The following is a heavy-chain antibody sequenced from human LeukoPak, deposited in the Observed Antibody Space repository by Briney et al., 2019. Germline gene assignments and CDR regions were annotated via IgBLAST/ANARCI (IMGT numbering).Heavy chain of an antibody. CDR2: ISYDGSNK. D-gene: IGHD5-18*01. CDR1: GFTFSSYA. Sequence: GGSLRLSCAASGFTFSSYAMHWVRQAPGKGLEWVTVISYDGSNKYYADSVKGRFTISRDNSKNTLYLQMNSLRADDTAVYYCARDSRWIQFDYWGQGTLVTVSS. CDR3: ARDSRWIQFDY. V-gene: IGHV3-30*04. J-gene: IGHJ4*02.